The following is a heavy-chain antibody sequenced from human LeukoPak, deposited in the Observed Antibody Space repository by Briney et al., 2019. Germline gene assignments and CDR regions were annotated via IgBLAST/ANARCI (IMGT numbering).Heavy chain of an antibody. CDR3: ARAGYCSSTSCYAFNFDY. J-gene: IGHJ4*02. CDR2: INTNTGNP. Sequence: ASVKVSCKASGYTFTSYAMNWVRQAPGQGLEWMGWINTNTGNPTYAQGFTGWFVFSLDTSVSTAYLQISSLKAEDTAVYYCARAGYCSSTSCYAFNFDYWGQGTLVTVSS. V-gene: IGHV7-4-1*02. CDR1: GYTFTSYA. D-gene: IGHD2-2*03.